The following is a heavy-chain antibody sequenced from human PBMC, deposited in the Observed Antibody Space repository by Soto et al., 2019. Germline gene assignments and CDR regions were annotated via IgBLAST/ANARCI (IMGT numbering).Heavy chain of an antibody. CDR1: GGSISSYY. D-gene: IGHD3-10*01. CDR3: ARDPYYYGFAFDI. Sequence: SETLSLTCTVSGGSISSYYWSWIRQPPGKGLEWIGYIYYSGSTNYNPSLKSRVTISVDTSKNQFSLKLSSVTAADTAVYYCARDPYYYGFAFDIWGQGTMV. CDR2: IYYSGST. J-gene: IGHJ3*02. V-gene: IGHV4-59*01.